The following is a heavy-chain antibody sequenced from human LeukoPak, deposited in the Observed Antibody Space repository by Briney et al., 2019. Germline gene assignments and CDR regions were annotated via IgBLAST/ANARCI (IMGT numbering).Heavy chain of an antibody. J-gene: IGHJ4*02. CDR3: TTGGYYFNY. D-gene: IGHD3-10*01. V-gene: IGHV3-15*01. CDR2: IKSKPDGGTT. CDR1: GFTFVNAW. Sequence: GGSLRLSCAGSGFTFVNAWMNWVRQAPGKGLEWLGRIKSKPDGGTTDYAAPVKGRFTISRGDSKNTMYLQMNSLKTEDTAVYYRTTGGYYFNYWGQGTLVTVSS.